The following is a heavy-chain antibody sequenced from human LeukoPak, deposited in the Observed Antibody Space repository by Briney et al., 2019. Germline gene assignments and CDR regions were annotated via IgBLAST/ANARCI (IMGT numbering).Heavy chain of an antibody. CDR1: GFTFSTYW. CDR2: ITWNSGSI. Sequence: PGGSLRLSCAASGFTFSTYWMHWVRQAPGKGLEWVSGITWNSGSIEYADSVKGRFTISRDNAKNSLYLQMNSLRAEDTALYYCARGKGYYYDSSGHDAYDIWGQGTMVTVS. D-gene: IGHD3-22*01. V-gene: IGHV3-9*01. CDR3: ARGKGYYYDSSGHDAYDI. J-gene: IGHJ3*02.